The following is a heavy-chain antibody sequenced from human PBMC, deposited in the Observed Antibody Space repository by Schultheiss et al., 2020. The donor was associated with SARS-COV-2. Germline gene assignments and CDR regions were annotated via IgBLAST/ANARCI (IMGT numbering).Heavy chain of an antibody. CDR3: ARDGAPMIVVVSFDY. CDR2: ISSSGSTI. V-gene: IGHV3-48*03. CDR1: GFTFSSYE. Sequence: GESLKISCAASGFTFSSYEMNWVRQAPGKGLEWVSYISSSGSTIYYADSVKGRFTISGDNAKNSLYLQMNSLRAEDTAVYYCARDGAPMIVVVSFDYWGQGTLVTVSS. J-gene: IGHJ4*02. D-gene: IGHD3-22*01.